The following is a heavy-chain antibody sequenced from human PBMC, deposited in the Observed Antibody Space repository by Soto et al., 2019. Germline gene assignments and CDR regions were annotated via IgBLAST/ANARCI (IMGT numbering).Heavy chain of an antibody. Sequence: QITLKESGPTLVKPTQTLTLTCTFSGFSLSTSGVGVGWIRQPPGKALEWRALIYWDDDKRYSPSLKSRLPITADSCENQVVLTMTHMDRVDTATYYCADSAPYNWNPAASRVVHFDSWGQGTLVTVSS. CDR3: ADSAPYNWNPAASRVVHFDS. D-gene: IGHD1-20*01. V-gene: IGHV2-5*02. J-gene: IGHJ4*02. CDR1: GFSLSTSGVG. CDR2: IYWDDDK.